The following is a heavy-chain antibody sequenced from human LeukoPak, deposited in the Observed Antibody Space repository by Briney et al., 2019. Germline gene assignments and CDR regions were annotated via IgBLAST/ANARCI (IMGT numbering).Heavy chain of an antibody. J-gene: IGHJ4*02. V-gene: IGHV4-4*07. CDR3: AKVAKYYYGPETYFFFEH. CDR1: DTSIYTYY. CDR2: IYATGTT. Sequence: PSETLSLTCTVSDTSIYTYYWSWIRQPAGKGLKWIGHIYATGTTNYNPSLNSRVTMSIDTSKNQFSLNLRSVTAADTAVYYCAKVAKYYYGPETYFFFEHWGQGTLVTVSS. D-gene: IGHD3-10*01.